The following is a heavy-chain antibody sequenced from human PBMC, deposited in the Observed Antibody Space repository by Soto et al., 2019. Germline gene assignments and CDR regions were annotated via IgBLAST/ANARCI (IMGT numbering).Heavy chain of an antibody. D-gene: IGHD2-2*01. CDR3: ASGYYCSSTSCSNFDY. J-gene: IGHJ4*02. V-gene: IGHV1-18*01. CDR1: GYTFTSYG. Sequence: WASVKVSCKASGYTFTSYGISWVRQAPGQGLEWMGWISAYNGNTNYAQKLQGRVTLTTDTSTSTAYMELRSLRSDDTAVYYCASGYYCSSTSCSNFDYWGQGTLVTVYS. CDR2: ISAYNGNT.